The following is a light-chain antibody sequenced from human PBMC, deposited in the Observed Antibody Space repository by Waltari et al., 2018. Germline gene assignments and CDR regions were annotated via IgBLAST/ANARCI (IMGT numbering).Light chain of an antibody. Sequence: QSALTQPPSASGSPGQSVTISCTGTSSDIGGYNYVSWYHQHPGKAPKLMIYEVNKRPSGGRDRFSGSKAGNTASLTVSGLQAEDEAEYYCSSYAGSNNYVVFGGGTKLTVL. CDR1: SSDIGGYNY. CDR3: SSYAGSNNYVV. CDR2: EVN. V-gene: IGLV2-8*01. J-gene: IGLJ2*01.